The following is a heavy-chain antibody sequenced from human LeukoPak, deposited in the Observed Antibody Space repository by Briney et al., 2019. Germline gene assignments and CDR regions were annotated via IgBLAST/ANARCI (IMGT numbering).Heavy chain of an antibody. CDR3: ARIGAGSSRDY. V-gene: IGHV3-69-1*01. D-gene: IGHD6-13*01. J-gene: IGHJ4*02. Sequence: GGSLRLSCVVSGFTVSSNYMSWVRQAPGKGLEWVSSIVGSSSTYYADSLKGRFTISRDNAKNSLYLQMNSLRAEDTAVYYCARIGAGSSRDYWGQGTLVTVSS. CDR1: GFTVSSNY. CDR2: IVGSSST.